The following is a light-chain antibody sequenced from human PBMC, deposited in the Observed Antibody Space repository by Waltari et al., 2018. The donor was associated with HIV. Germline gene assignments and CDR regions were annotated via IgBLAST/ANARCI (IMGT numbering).Light chain of an antibody. CDR2: EDT. J-gene: IGLJ3*02. V-gene: IGLV3-1*01. CDR3: QAWDTSVWV. Sequence: SYALTQSPSLSVSPGQTASITCSGDKLGDQYACWYQQKPGQSPVLVIYEDTKRPSGIPERFSGSSSGNTATLTIRGTQAVDAADYYCQAWDTSVWVFGGGTKLTVL. CDR1: KLGDQY.